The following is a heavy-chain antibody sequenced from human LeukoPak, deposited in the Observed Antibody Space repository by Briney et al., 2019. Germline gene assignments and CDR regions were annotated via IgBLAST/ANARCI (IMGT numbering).Heavy chain of an antibody. CDR3: ARNKSTTLGDY. CDR1: GYAFSNSG. J-gene: IGHJ4*02. Sequence: GASVKVSCKASGYAFSNSGISWGRQAPGQGLEWMGWITPYNGYAHYAQKLQGRLTMTTDTSTSTAYMELRSLRSDDTAVYYCARNKSTTLGDYWGQGALVTVSS. D-gene: IGHD2-2*01. CDR2: ITPYNGYA. V-gene: IGHV1-18*01.